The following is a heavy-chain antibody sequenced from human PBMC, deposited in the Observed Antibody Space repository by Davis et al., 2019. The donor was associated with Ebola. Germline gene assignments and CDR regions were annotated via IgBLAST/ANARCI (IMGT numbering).Heavy chain of an antibody. D-gene: IGHD3-3*01. CDR2: MYYTGTS. V-gene: IGHV4-39*01. CDR1: GGSIRSSSQY. CDR3: ARGPYSGFWSAYDPRSGPFDY. Sequence: MPSETLSLTCTVSGGSIRSSSQYWGWIRQPPGKGLEWIGSMYYTGTSYYNPSLKSRVTISVDTSKIQVSLNLSSVTAADTAVYYCARGPYSGFWSAYDPRSGPFDYWGQGTLVTVSS. J-gene: IGHJ4*02.